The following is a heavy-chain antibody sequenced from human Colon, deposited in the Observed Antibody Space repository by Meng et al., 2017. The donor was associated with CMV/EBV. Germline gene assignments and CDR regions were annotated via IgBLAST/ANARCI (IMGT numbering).Heavy chain of an antibody. V-gene: IGHV3-74*01. J-gene: IGHJ4*02. CDR2: MNAEGTII. Sequence: GESLKISCTASGFSFNNNWMHWVRQAPGKGLVWISGMNAEGTIINNADSVKGRFTISRDNARNTLYLQMNSLRGDDTAVYYCVVKGSAWFDYWGQGTLVTVSS. CDR1: GFSFNNNW. CDR3: VVKGSAWFDY. D-gene: IGHD2-21*01.